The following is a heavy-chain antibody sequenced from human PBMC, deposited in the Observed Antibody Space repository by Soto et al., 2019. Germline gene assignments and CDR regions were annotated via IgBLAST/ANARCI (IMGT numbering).Heavy chain of an antibody. CDR3: AKDGSGSYQLDY. CDR2: ISGSGRST. J-gene: IGHJ4*02. Sequence: GGSLRLSCAASGFTFSDYAMTWVRQAPGKGLEWVSSISGSGRSTYYADSVKGRFTISRDNSKNTLYLQMNSLRAEDTAVYYCAKDGSGSYQLDYWGQGTLVTVSS. CDR1: GFTFSDYA. D-gene: IGHD3-10*01. V-gene: IGHV3-23*01.